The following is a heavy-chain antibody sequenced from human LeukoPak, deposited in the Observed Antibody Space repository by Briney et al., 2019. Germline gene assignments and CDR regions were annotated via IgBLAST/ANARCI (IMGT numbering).Heavy chain of an antibody. V-gene: IGHV1-18*01. J-gene: IGHJ3*01. CDR3: AAKYRGRQKGFFDF. CDR2: ISAYNGNT. D-gene: IGHD1-26*01. CDR1: GYTFTSYG. Sequence: ASVKVSCKTSGYTFTSYGISWVRQAPGQGLEWMGWISAYNGNTHSAQKLQGRVTMTTDTSTSTAYMELRSLRSDDTAVYYCAAKYRGRQKGFFDFGGKGKMVTVFS.